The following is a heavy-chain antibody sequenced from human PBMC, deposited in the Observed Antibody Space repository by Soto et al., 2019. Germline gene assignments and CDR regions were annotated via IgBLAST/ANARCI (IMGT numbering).Heavy chain of an antibody. CDR1: GFTFSTYT. CDR2: ISSSGRTI. Sequence: PVGSLRLSCEAFGFTFSTYTMNWVRQAPGKGLEWVSYISSSGRTISYADPVKGRFSISRDNAKNSLYLQMNSLRGEDTAVYYCARVVPGAEAWFGPWGQGTLVTVSS. CDR3: ARVVPGAEAWFGP. J-gene: IGHJ5*02. D-gene: IGHD2-2*01. V-gene: IGHV3-48*04.